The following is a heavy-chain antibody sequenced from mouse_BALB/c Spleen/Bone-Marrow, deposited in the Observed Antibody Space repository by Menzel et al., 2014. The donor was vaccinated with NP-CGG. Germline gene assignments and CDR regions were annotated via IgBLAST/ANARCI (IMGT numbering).Heavy chain of an antibody. CDR2: ISSGSSTI. J-gene: IGHJ4*01. CDR3: ARYGNYFYAMDY. CDR1: GFIFSSFG. Sequence: EVQRVESGGGLVQPGGSRKLSCAASGFIFSSFGMHWVRQAPEKGLEWVAYISSGSSTIYYADTVKGRFTISRDNPKNTLFLQMTSLRSEDTAMYYCARYGNYFYAMDYWGQGTSVTVSS. V-gene: IGHV5-17*02. D-gene: IGHD2-1*01.